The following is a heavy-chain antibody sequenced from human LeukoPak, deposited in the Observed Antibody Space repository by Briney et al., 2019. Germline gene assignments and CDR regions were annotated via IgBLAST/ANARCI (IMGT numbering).Heavy chain of an antibody. Sequence: ASVKVSCKASGYTFTGYYIHWVRQAPGQGLEWMGWIKPNSGDTNYAQKFQGRVTMTRDTSISTVYMELSRLRFDDTAVYYCARGRAPIGGYSYGLNYWGQGTLVTVSS. J-gene: IGHJ4*02. CDR1: GYTFTGYY. CDR3: ARGRAPIGGYSYGLNY. V-gene: IGHV1-2*02. CDR2: IKPNSGDT. D-gene: IGHD5-18*01.